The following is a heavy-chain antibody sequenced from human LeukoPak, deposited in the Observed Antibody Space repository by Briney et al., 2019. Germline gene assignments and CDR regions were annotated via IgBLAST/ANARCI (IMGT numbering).Heavy chain of an antibody. V-gene: IGHV1-2*02. CDR1: GYTFTVYY. D-gene: IGHD4-17*01. CDR2: INPNSGGT. J-gene: IGHJ4*02. CDR3: ARDPMTTVTYFDY. Sequence: GASVKVSCKASGYTFTVYYMHWVRQAPGQGLEWMGWINPNSGGTNYAQKFQGRVTMTRDTSISTAYMELSRLRSDDTAVYYCARDPMTTVTYFDYWGQGTLVTVSS.